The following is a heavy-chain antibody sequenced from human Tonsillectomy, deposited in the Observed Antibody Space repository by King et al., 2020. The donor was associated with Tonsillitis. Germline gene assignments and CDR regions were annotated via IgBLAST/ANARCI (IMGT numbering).Heavy chain of an antibody. Sequence: QLVQSGAEVKKPGSSVKVSCKASGGTFSSYAISWVRQAPGQGLEWVGGIIPIFGTANYAQKFQGRVTITADESTSTAYMELSSLRSEDTAVYYCASADYYDSSGYQRWFDPWGQGTLVTVSS. V-gene: IGHV1-69*01. CDR3: ASADYYDSSGYQRWFDP. D-gene: IGHD3-22*01. CDR1: GGTFSSYA. CDR2: IIPIFGTA. J-gene: IGHJ5*02.